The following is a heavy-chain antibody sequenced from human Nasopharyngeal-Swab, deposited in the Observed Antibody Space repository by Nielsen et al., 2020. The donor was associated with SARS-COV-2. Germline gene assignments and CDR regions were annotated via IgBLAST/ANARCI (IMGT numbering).Heavy chain of an antibody. CDR2: IYPRDSDT. D-gene: IGHD1-26*01. CDR1: GYSVTSYW. J-gene: IGHJ3*02. CDR3: ARHGTQAPYQAGAFDI. Sequence: GGSLTLSCKVSGYSVTSYWIGWVRQMPGKGLEWMGIIYPRDSDTRYSSSFQGQVTISAHKSISTAYMQWSSLKASDTAMYYCARHGTQAPYQAGAFDIWGQGTMVTVSS. V-gene: IGHV5-51*01.